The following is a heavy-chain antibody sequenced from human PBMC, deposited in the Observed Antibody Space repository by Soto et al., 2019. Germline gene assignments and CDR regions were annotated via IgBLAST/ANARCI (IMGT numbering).Heavy chain of an antibody. CDR2: MNQDGTEK. Sequence: EVQLVESGGGLVQPGGSLRLSCAASGFTFHDYWMHWVRQAPGKGLEWVAHMNQDGTEKNYVDFVKGRFTISRDNAKNSLYLQMNSLRAEDTAVYYCVRVGLQMGNAFDFWGQGTMVTVSS. CDR1: GFTFHDYW. CDR3: VRVGLQMGNAFDF. V-gene: IGHV3-7*03. J-gene: IGHJ3*01. D-gene: IGHD7-27*01.